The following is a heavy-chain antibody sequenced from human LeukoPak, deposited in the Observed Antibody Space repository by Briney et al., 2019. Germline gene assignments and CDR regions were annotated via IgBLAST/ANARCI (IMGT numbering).Heavy chain of an antibody. J-gene: IGHJ6*03. CDR3: AKDIEIAAAGSDTYYYYYMDV. V-gene: IGHV3-43*02. CDR2: ISGDGGST. D-gene: IGHD6-13*01. CDR1: GFTFDDYA. Sequence: PGGSLRLSCAPSGFTFDDYAMHWVRQAPGKGLEWVSLISGDGGSTYYADSVKGRFTISRDNSKNSLYLQMNSLRTEDTALYYCAKDIEIAAAGSDTYYYYYMDVWGKGTTVTVSS.